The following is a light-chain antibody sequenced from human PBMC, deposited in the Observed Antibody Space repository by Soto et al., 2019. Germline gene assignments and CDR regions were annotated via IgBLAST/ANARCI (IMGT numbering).Light chain of an antibody. J-gene: IGKJ1*01. Sequence: EIVLTQSPDTLSLSPGERATLSCRASQTISISYLAWYQQQPGQAPRLLIYSTSTRATGIPARFIGNGSGTEFTLTISSLQSEDFAVYYCQQYNNWWTFGQGTKVDIK. CDR1: QTISISY. CDR2: STS. V-gene: IGKV3D-15*01. CDR3: QQYNNWWT.